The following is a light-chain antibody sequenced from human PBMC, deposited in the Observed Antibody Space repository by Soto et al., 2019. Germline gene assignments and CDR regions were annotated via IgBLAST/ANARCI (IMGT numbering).Light chain of an antibody. V-gene: IGLV1-51*01. CDR3: GTWDNSLTGDVV. CDR2: DND. CDR1: TSNIGDNY. J-gene: IGLJ2*01. Sequence: QSVLTQPPSVSAAPGQKVTISCSGSTSNIGDNYVSWYQQLPGTAPKLLIYDNDQRPSGIPDRFSGSKSGTSATLGITGLQTGDEAIYYCGTWDNSLTGDVVFGGGTKVTVL.